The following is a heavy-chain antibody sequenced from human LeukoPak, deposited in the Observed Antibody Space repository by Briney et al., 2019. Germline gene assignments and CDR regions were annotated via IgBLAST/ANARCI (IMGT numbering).Heavy chain of an antibody. CDR3: YIPYYDTSAYKGY. CDR2: ISGSGGST. V-gene: IGHV3-23*01. D-gene: IGHD3-22*01. CDR1: GSTFSSYA. Sequence: GGSLRLSCAASGSTFSSYAMTWVRQAPGKGLEWVSAISGSGGSTYYADSVKGRFTISRDNSKNTLYLQMNSLRAEDTAVYYCYIPYYDTSAYKGYWGQGTLVTVSS. J-gene: IGHJ4*02.